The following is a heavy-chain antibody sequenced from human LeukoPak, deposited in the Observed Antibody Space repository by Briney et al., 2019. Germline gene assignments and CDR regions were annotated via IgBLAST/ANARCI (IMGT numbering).Heavy chain of an antibody. CDR1: GFTVSSNS. CDR2: IYSGTI. Sequence: GGSLRLSCTVSGFTVSSNSMSWVRQAPGKGLEWVSFIYSGTIHYSDSVKGRFTISRDNSKNTLYLQVNSLRAEDTAVYYCARRAGAYSHPYDYWGQGTLATVSS. CDR3: ARRAGAYSHPYDY. V-gene: IGHV3-53*01. J-gene: IGHJ4*02. D-gene: IGHD4/OR15-4a*01.